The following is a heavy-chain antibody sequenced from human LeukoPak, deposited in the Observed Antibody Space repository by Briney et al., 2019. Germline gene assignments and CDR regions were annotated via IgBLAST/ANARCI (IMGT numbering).Heavy chain of an antibody. D-gene: IGHD3-10*01. CDR3: AGLPNSGADRTWVDP. CDR2: IYPGDSDT. V-gene: IGHV5-51*01. Sequence: GESLEISCKASGYRFAYHWIAWVRQMPGRGLEWIGIIYPGDSDTRYSPSFEGQVTISADKSIDTAYLQWSSLKASDTAIYYCAGLPNSGADRTWVDPWGQGTLVTVSS. CDR1: GYRFAYHW. J-gene: IGHJ5*02.